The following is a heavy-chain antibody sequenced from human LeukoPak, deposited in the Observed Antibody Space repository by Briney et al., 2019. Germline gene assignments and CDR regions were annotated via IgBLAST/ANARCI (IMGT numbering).Heavy chain of an antibody. CDR3: ARARRASNYDILTGYYYYMDV. Sequence: SVKVSCKASGGTFSSYAISWVRQAPGQGLEWMGRIIPILGTANYAQKFQGRVTITTDESTSTAYMELSSLRSEDTAVYYCARARRASNYDILTGYYYYMDVWGKGTTVTVSS. V-gene: IGHV1-69*11. CDR1: GGTFSSYA. CDR2: IIPILGTA. D-gene: IGHD3-9*01. J-gene: IGHJ6*03.